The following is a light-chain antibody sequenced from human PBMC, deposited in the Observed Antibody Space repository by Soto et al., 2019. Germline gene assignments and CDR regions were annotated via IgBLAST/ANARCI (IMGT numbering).Light chain of an antibody. J-gene: IGKJ1*01. Sequence: DIQMTQSPSSLSASVGDRVTISCRASQGISNYLAWYQQKPGKVPKLLIYAASTLQSGVPSRFSGSGSGTDFTLTISSQQPEDVATYYCQKYNGAPVWFGQGTKVEIK. CDR1: QGISNY. CDR3: QKYNGAPVW. V-gene: IGKV1-27*01. CDR2: AAS.